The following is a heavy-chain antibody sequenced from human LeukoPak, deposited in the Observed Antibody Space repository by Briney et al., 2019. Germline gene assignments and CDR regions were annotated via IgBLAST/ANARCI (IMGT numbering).Heavy chain of an antibody. V-gene: IGHV3-30*18. J-gene: IGHJ4*02. CDR2: ISYDGSNK. CDR3: AKGYEYSQSRDDY. Sequence: GRSLRLSCAASGFTFSSYGMHWVRQAPGKGLEWVAVISYDGSNKYYADSVKGRFTISRDNSKNTLYLQMNSLRAEDTAVYYCAKGYEYSQSRDDYWGQGTLVTVSS. D-gene: IGHD6-6*01. CDR1: GFTFSSYG.